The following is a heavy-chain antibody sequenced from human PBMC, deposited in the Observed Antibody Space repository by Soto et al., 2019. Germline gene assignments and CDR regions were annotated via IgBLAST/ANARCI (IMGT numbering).Heavy chain of an antibody. D-gene: IGHD3-22*01. Sequence: ASVNVSCKASGYTFPSYGISWLRQGPGQGLAWMGWISAYNGNTNYAQKLQGRVTMTTDTSTSTAYMELRSLRSDDTAVYYCARTKYYYDSSGYFYWGQGTLVTVSS. CDR1: GYTFPSYG. CDR2: ISAYNGNT. J-gene: IGHJ4*02. V-gene: IGHV1-18*04. CDR3: ARTKYYYDSSGYFY.